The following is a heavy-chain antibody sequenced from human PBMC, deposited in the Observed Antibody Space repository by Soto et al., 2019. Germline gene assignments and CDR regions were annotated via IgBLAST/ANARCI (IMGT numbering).Heavy chain of an antibody. V-gene: IGHV4-39*01. D-gene: IGHD4-17*01. CDR2: IYYSGST. CDR1: GGSISSSSYY. Sequence: PSETLSLTCTVSGGSISSSSYYWGWIRQPPGKGLEWIGSIYYSGSTYYNQSLKNQVNISVDTSKNQFSLKLISVTAADTAVYYCANLYGDYPKMGTYYFDYWGQGTLVTVS. J-gene: IGHJ4*02. CDR3: ANLYGDYPKMGTYYFDY.